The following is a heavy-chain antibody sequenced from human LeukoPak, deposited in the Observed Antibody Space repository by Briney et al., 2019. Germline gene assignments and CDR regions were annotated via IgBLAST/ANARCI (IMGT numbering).Heavy chain of an antibody. Sequence: SETLSLTCTVSGGSISSGSYYWSWIRQPAGKGLEWIGRIYTSGSTNYNPSLKSRVTISVDTSKNQFSLKLSSVTAADTAVYYCARGLLRYFDWPPGYWGQGTLVTVSS. CDR2: IYTSGST. J-gene: IGHJ4*02. CDR3: ARGLLRYFDWPPGY. CDR1: GGSISSGSYY. D-gene: IGHD3-9*01. V-gene: IGHV4-61*02.